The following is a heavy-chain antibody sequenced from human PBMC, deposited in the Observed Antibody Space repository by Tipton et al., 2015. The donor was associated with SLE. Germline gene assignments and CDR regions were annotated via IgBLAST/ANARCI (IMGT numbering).Heavy chain of an antibody. Sequence: QVQLVQSGAEVKKPGASVKVSCKASGYSFTTYGVSWVRQAPGQGLEWMGWISAYNGDTYFAHDFRDRVTISRDNSKNTLDLQMNSLRAEDTAVYCCAKDWGRWVESRGFDYWGQGTLVTVSS. CDR2: ISAYNGDT. D-gene: IGHD3-16*01. CDR3: AKDWGRWVESRGFDY. CDR1: GYSFTTYG. V-gene: IGHV1-18*01. J-gene: IGHJ4*02.